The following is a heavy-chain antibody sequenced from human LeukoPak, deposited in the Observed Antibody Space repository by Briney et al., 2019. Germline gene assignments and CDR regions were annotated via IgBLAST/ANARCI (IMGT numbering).Heavy chain of an antibody. Sequence: PGGSLRLSCAASGFAFSSYVMHWVRQTPGEGLEWVALIWYDGSNKYYGDSVKGRFTISRDDSKNTVYLQMNSLRADDTAVYYCARARNYYDKSGLFDSWGQGTLVTVSS. CDR2: IWYDGSNK. CDR1: GFAFSSYV. J-gene: IGHJ4*02. D-gene: IGHD3-22*01. V-gene: IGHV3-33*01. CDR3: ARARNYYDKSGLFDS.